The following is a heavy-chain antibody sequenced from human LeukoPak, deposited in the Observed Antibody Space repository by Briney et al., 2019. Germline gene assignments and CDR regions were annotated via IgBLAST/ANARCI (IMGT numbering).Heavy chain of an antibody. D-gene: IGHD3-3*01. CDR2: IIPIFGTA. Sequence: SVKVSCKASGGTFSSYAISWVRQAPGQGLEWMGGIIPIFGTANYAQKSQGRVTITADESTSTAYMELSSLRSEDTAVYYCARGYDFWSGYYSWFDPWGQGTLVTVSS. J-gene: IGHJ5*02. CDR1: GGTFSSYA. CDR3: ARGYDFWSGYYSWFDP. V-gene: IGHV1-69*13.